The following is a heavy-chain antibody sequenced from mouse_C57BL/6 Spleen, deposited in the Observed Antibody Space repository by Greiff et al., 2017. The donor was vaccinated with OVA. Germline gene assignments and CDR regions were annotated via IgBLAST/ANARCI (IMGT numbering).Heavy chain of an antibody. CDR1: GYTFTSYW. J-gene: IGHJ2*01. CDR2: IDPSDSYT. Sequence: QVQLQQPGAELVKPGASVKLSCKASGYTFTSYWMQWVKQRPGQGLEWIGEIDPSDSYTNYNQKFKGKATLTVDTSSSTAYMQLSSLTSEDSAVYYCARGHDYEPFDYWGQGTTLTVSS. D-gene: IGHD2-4*01. V-gene: IGHV1-50*01. CDR3: ARGHDYEPFDY.